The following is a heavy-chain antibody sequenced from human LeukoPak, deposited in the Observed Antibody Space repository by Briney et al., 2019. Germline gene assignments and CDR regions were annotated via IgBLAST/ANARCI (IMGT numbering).Heavy chain of an antibody. J-gene: IGHJ4*02. CDR3: ARVAVVLHYFDY. Sequence: GGSLRLSCAASGFTFSDYYMNWVRQAPGKGLELVSSFSRSSTLYYADSVKGRFTISRDNAKNSLCLQMNSLRAEDTAVSDCARVAVVLHYFDYWGQGTLVTVSS. CDR1: GFTFSDYY. CDR2: FSRSSTL. D-gene: IGHD6-19*01. V-gene: IGHV3-69-1*01.